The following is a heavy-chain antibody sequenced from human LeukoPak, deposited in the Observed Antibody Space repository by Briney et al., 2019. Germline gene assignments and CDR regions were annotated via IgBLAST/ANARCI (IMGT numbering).Heavy chain of an antibody. CDR2: IRNDGSNK. CDR1: GFTFSSYG. Sequence: GGALRLSCAASGFTFSSYGMHWVRPAPGKGLEWVAFIRNDGSNKYNADSVKGRFTISRDNSKKRRYLKMTSLRAEDTAVYYCAQDDPSTRTYYDSWSGYYNYMDLWGKGTTVTVSS. J-gene: IGHJ6*03. V-gene: IGHV3-30*02. CDR3: AQDDPSTRTYYDSWSGYYNYMDL. D-gene: IGHD3-3*01.